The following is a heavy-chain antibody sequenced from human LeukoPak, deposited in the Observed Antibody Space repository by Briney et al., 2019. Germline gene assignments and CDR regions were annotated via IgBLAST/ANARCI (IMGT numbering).Heavy chain of an antibody. CDR1: GFTFSSYW. CDR3: AKSMGWYYYGSGSEIDY. Sequence: GGSLRLSCAASGFTFSSYWIHWVRQAPGKGLERVSSNSGGSSYYADSVKGRFTISRDNSKNTLYLQMNSLRAEDTAVYYCAKSMGWYYYGSGSEIDYWGQGTLVTVSS. D-gene: IGHD3-10*01. V-gene: IGHV3-23*01. J-gene: IGHJ4*02. CDR2: NSGGSS.